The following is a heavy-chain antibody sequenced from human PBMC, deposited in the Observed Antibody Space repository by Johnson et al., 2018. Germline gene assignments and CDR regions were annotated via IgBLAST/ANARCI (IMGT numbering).Heavy chain of an antibody. V-gene: IGHV4-59*01. CDR1: GVSISNYY. Sequence: QVQLQESGPGLVKXSETLSLXCTVSGVSISNYYWSWIRQSPGKGLEWIGYIYYRGRTNYNPSLKSPVTISVDTSKNQFSLKLSPVTAADTAVYYCARGYSSLIDYYYYMDVWGKGTTVTVSS. CDR3: ARGYSSLIDYYYYMDV. D-gene: IGHD2-21*01. J-gene: IGHJ6*03. CDR2: IYYRGRT.